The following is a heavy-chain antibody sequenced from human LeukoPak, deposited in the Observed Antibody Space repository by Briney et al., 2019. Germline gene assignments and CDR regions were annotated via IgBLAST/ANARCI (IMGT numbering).Heavy chain of an antibody. D-gene: IGHD3-10*01. V-gene: IGHV4-38-2*02. CDR2: IYHSGST. CDR3: ARDDLRSGALDI. J-gene: IGHJ3*02. CDR1: GYSISSGYY. Sequence: SETLSLTCTVSGYSISSGYYWGWIRQPPGKGLEWIGRIYHSGSTYYNPSLKSRVTISVDTSKNQFSLKLSSVTAADTAVYYCARDDLRSGALDIWGQGTMVTVSS.